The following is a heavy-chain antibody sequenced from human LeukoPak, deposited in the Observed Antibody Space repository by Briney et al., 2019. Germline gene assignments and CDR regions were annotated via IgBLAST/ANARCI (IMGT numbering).Heavy chain of an antibody. CDR3: ARESPHNWFDP. V-gene: IGHV4-59*01. CDR2: IYYSGST. CDR1: GGSISSYY. Sequence: SETLSLTCTVSGGSISSYYWSWIRQPPGKGLEWTGYIYYSGSTNYNPSLKSRVTISVDTSKNQFSLKLSSVTAADTAVYYCARESPHNWFDPWGQGTLVTVSS. J-gene: IGHJ5*02.